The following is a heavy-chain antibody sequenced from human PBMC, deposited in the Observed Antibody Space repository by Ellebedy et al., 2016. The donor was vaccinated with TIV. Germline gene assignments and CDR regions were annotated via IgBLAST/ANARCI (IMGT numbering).Heavy chain of an antibody. D-gene: IGHD3-10*01. CDR1: GFTFRTYG. V-gene: IGHV3-30*02. CDR3: ARDVTSQGPGRGWFDP. Sequence: PGGSLRLSCAASGFTFRTYGFHWVRQAPGKGLEWVAFLRYDRSNEYYADSVKGRFAISRDNFRSTIYLQMESLTPEDTAVYYCARDVTSQGPGRGWFDPWGQGTLVTVSS. CDR2: LRYDRSNE. J-gene: IGHJ5*02.